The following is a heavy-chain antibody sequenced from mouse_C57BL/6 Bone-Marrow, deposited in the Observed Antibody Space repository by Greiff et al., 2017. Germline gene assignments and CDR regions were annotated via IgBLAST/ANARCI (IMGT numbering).Heavy chain of an antibody. Sequence: QVQLQQSGAELVRPGASVTLSCKASGYTFTDYEMHWVKQTPVHGLEWIGAIDPETGGTAYNQKFKGKAILTADKSSSTAYMELSSLTSEVSAVYYCTRPLYDGYYLSLDYWGQGTTLTVSS. CDR3: TRPLYDGYYLSLDY. D-gene: IGHD2-3*01. V-gene: IGHV1-15*01. J-gene: IGHJ2*01. CDR2: IDPETGGT. CDR1: GYTFTDYE.